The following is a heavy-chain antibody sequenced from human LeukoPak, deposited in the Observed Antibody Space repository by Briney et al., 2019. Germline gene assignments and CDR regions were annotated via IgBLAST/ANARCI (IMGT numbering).Heavy chain of an antibody. CDR3: ARDWDSRNDYFDP. D-gene: IGHD1-1*01. CDR1: GYIFTSYG. CDR2: TSAHNDDT. J-gene: IGHJ4*02. Sequence: ASVKVSCKASGYIFTSYGISWVRQAPGQGLEWMGWTSAHNDDTNYAETLQGRLTMTTDISTSTAYMELTSLRSDDTAVYYCARDWDSRNDYFDPWGQGTLVIVSS. V-gene: IGHV1-18*01.